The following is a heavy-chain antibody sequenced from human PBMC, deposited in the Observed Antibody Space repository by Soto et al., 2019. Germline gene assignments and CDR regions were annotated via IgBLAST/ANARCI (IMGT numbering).Heavy chain of an antibody. D-gene: IGHD3-3*01. Sequence: QVQLVQSGAEVKKPGASVKVSCKASGYTFTSYGISWVRQAPGQGLEWMGWISAYNGNTNIAQKLQGRVTMTTDTSTSTSYMELRSLRSDDTAVYYGASFLWIGYYSWFDPWGQGTLVTVSS. CDR3: ASFLWIGYYSWFDP. J-gene: IGHJ5*02. CDR1: GYTFTSYG. V-gene: IGHV1-18*01. CDR2: ISAYNGNT.